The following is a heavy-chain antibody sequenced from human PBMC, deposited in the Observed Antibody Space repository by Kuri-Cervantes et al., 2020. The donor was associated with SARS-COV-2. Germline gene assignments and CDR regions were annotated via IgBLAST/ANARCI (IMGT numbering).Heavy chain of an antibody. CDR2: IYYSGST. CDR3: ARVRIFGVPGFAFDL. J-gene: IGHJ3*01. V-gene: IGHV4-39*07. CDR1: SGSISSRSYY. Sequence: SETLSLTCSVSSGSISSRSYYWGWIRQPPGKGLEWIGSIYYSGSTNYNPSLKSRVTISVDTSKNQFSLKLSSVTASDTAVYYCARVRIFGVPGFAFDLWGQGTMVTVSS. D-gene: IGHD3-3*01.